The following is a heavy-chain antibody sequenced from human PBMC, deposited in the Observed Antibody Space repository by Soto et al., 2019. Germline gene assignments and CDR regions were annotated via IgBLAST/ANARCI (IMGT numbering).Heavy chain of an antibody. D-gene: IGHD6-6*01. V-gene: IGHV1-46*01. CDR2: INPSGGST. Sequence: GASVKVSCKASGYTFTSYYMHWVRQAPGQGLEWMGIINPSGGSTSYAQKFQGRVTMTRDTSSSTVYMELSSLRSEDTAVYHCASDRGLGIAARRAPPPRYNWFDPWGQGTLVTVSS. CDR3: ASDRGLGIAARRAPPPRYNWFDP. J-gene: IGHJ5*02. CDR1: GYTFTSYY.